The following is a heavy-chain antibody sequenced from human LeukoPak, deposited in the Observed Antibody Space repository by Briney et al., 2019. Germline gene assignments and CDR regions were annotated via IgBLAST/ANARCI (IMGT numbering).Heavy chain of an antibody. CDR2: ISGYNGNT. J-gene: IGHJ4*02. V-gene: IGHV1-18*01. CDR3: ARDRPSFVY. CDR1: GYTFSSYG. Sequence: ASVKVSCKASGYTFSSYGIGWVRQAPGQGLEWMGWISGYNGNTNYAQMFQGRVTMTTDTSTSTAYMELRSLRSDDTAVYYCARDRPSFVYWGQGTLVTVSS.